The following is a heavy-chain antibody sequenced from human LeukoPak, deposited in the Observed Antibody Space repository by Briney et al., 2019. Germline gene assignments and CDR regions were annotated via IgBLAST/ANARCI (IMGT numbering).Heavy chain of an antibody. CDR3: AKDAQWLTNYYNYYMDV. Sequence: GGSLRLSCAASGFTFSSYAMSWVRQAPGKGLEWVSAISGSGGSTCYADSVKGRFTISRDNSKNTLYLQMDSLRAEDTAVYYCAKDAQWLTNYYNYYMDVWGKGTTVTDSS. CDR1: GFTFSSYA. CDR2: ISGSGGST. V-gene: IGHV3-23*01. D-gene: IGHD6-19*01. J-gene: IGHJ6*03.